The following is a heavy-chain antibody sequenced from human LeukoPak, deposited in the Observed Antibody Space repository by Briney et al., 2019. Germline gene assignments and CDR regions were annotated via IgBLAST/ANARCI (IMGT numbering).Heavy chain of an antibody. CDR2: INHSGSA. V-gene: IGHV4-34*01. D-gene: IGHD4-17*01. CDR3: ARGQGTVTTH. J-gene: IGHJ4*02. Sequence: SETLSLTCAVSGGSFSGHYWTWIRQPPRKGLEWIGEINHSGSANYSPSLSSRVTISLDMSENQFSLKLTSVTAADTAVYYCARGQGTVTTHWGQGTLVTVSS. CDR1: GGSFSGHY.